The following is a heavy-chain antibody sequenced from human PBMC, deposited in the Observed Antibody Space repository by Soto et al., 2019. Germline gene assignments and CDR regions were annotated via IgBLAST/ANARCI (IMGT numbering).Heavy chain of an antibody. Sequence: SETLSLTCAVYGGSFSGYYWSWIHQPPGKGLEWIGEINHSGSTNYNPSLKSRVTISVDTSKNQFSLKLSSVTAADTAVYYCARGRGTGDKVDYWGQGTLVTVSS. CDR1: GGSFSGYY. CDR3: ARGRGTGDKVDY. CDR2: INHSGST. J-gene: IGHJ4*02. V-gene: IGHV4-34*01. D-gene: IGHD7-27*01.